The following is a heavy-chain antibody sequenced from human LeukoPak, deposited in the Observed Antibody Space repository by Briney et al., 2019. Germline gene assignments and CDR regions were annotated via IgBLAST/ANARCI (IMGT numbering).Heavy chain of an antibody. J-gene: IGHJ4*02. CDR3: ARLRTNTDSSGFFYYYDY. Sequence: RGSLRLSCAAPGFSFRRYSFNWVRQAPGKGLGWVSSINSVSFYIYYADSLKGRFTISRDNAKNSVYLQMDSLRAEDSAVYYCARLRTNTDSSGFFYYYDYWGQGTLVTDSS. CDR1: GFSFRRYS. CDR2: INSVSFYI. V-gene: IGHV3-21*06. D-gene: IGHD3-22*01.